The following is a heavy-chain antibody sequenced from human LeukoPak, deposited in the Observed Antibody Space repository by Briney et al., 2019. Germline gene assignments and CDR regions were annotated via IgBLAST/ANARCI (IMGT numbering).Heavy chain of an antibody. CDR3: AKEAAVAGPFDY. Sequence: PGGSLRLSCAASGFTFDDYAMHWVRQAPGKGLEWVSGISWNSGSIGYADSVKGRFTISRDNAKNSLYLQMNSLRAEDTALYYCAKEAAVAGPFDYWCQGNLVTVSS. CDR2: ISWNSGSI. J-gene: IGHJ4*02. V-gene: IGHV3-9*01. CDR1: GFTFDDYA. D-gene: IGHD6-19*01.